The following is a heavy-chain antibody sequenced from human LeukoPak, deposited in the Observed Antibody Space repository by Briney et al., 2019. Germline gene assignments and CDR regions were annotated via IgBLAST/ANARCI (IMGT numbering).Heavy chain of an antibody. CDR1: GFTFSNYA. J-gene: IGHJ4*02. V-gene: IGHV3-23*01. Sequence: GGSLRLSCAASGFTFSNYAMSWVRQAPGKGLEWVSTISGSTENTYYADSVKGRFTISRDNAENTLYLQMNSLRVEDTAVYYCVRSAFHAGSGNYYDYWGQGTLVTVSS. CDR2: ISGSTENT. CDR3: VRSAFHAGSGNYYDY. D-gene: IGHD3-22*01.